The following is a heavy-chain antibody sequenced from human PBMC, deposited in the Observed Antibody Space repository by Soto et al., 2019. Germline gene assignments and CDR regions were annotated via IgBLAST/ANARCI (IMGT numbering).Heavy chain of an antibody. V-gene: IGHV4-59*12. D-gene: IGHD5-18*01. CDR3: AREVGHSYGYGGFDY. CDR2: IYYSGST. Sequence: PSETLSLTCTVSGGSISSYYWSWIRQPPGKGLEWIGYIYYSGSTNYNPSLKSRVTISVDTSKNQFSLKLSSVTAADTAVYYCAREVGHSYGYGGFDYWGQGTLVTVSS. J-gene: IGHJ4*02. CDR1: GGSISSYY.